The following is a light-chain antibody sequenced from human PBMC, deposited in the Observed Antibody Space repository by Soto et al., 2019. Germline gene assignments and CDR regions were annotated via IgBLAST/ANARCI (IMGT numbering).Light chain of an antibody. CDR2: GAS. V-gene: IGKV3-20*01. J-gene: IGKJ1*01. Sequence: IVLTQSPGTLSLSHGARATLSCRARQSVSSNYLAWYQQKPGQAPRLLIYGASGRATGIPDRFSGSGSGTEFTLTSISLQSEDFAFYYCQQYWSSGTFGQGTKVENK. CDR1: QSVSSNY. CDR3: QQYWSSGT.